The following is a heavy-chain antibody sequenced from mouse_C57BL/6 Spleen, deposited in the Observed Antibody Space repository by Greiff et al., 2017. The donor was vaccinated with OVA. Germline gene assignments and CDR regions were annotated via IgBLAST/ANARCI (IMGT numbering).Heavy chain of an antibody. J-gene: IGHJ4*01. CDR2: INPNNGGT. CDR1: GYTFTDYY. Sequence: EVQLQQSGPELVKPGASVKISCKASGYTFTDYYMNWVKQSPGKSLEWIGDINPNNGGTSYNEKFKGKATLTVDKSSSTAYMELRSLTSEDSAVYYCARPYAMDYWGQGTSVTVSA. CDR3: ARPYAMDY. V-gene: IGHV1-26*01.